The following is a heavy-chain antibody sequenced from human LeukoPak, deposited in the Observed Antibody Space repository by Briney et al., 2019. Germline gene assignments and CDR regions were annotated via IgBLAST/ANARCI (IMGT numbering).Heavy chain of an antibody. CDR3: ARDLQYTSSQVDY. D-gene: IGHD6-13*01. CDR2: ISFSSIYI. Sequence: GGSLRLSCAASGFTFSSYSMNWVRQAPGKGLEWVSSISFSSIYIFYADSVKGRFTISRDNAKNSLYLQINSLRAEDTAVYYCARDLQYTSSQVDYWGQGTLVTVSS. CDR1: GFTFSSYS. V-gene: IGHV3-21*01. J-gene: IGHJ4*02.